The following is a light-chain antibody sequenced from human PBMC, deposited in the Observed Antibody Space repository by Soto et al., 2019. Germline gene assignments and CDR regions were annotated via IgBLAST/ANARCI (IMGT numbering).Light chain of an antibody. J-gene: IGLJ3*02. CDR3: SSYTTLITVV. CDR2: EVS. Sequence: QSALTQPASVSGSPGQSITISCTGTSSDVGNYKYVSWYQQHPGKAPKLMIYEVSNRPSGVSNRFSGSKSGNTASLTISGLRPEDEADYYCSSYTTLITVVFGGGTKLTVL. V-gene: IGLV2-14*01. CDR1: SSDVGNYKY.